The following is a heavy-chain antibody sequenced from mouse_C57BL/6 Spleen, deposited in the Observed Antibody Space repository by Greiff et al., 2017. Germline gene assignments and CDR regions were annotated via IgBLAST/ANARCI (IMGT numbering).Heavy chain of an antibody. D-gene: IGHD2-5*01. V-gene: IGHV5-6*01. CDR1: GFTFSSYG. Sequence: EVNVVESGGDLVKPGGSLKLSCAASGFTFSSYGMSWVRQTPDKRLEWVATISSGGSYTYYPDSVKGRFTISRDNAKNTLYLQMSSLKSEDTAMYYCASSNYDYWGQGTTLTVSS. J-gene: IGHJ2*01. CDR3: ASSNYDY. CDR2: ISSGGSYT.